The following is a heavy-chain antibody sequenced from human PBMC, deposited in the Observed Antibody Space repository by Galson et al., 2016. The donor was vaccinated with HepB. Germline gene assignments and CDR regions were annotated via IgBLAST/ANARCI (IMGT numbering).Heavy chain of an antibody. D-gene: IGHD2-15*01. CDR2: IYSGGST. CDR3: ARDQGYRSGGSCSYYFDY. CDR1: GFTVSSNY. J-gene: IGHJ4*02. Sequence: SLRLSCAASGFTVSSNYMSWVRQAPGKGLEWVSVIYSGGSTYYADSVKGRFTISRDNSKNTLYLQMNSLRAEDTAVYYCARDQGYRSGGSCSYYFDYWGQGTLVTVSS. V-gene: IGHV3-53*01.